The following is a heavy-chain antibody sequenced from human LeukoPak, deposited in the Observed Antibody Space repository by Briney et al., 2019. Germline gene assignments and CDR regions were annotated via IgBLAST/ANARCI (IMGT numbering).Heavy chain of an antibody. CDR3: ARESAEGIAVAGLDY. D-gene: IGHD6-19*01. J-gene: IGHJ4*02. CDR2: IKQDGSEK. V-gene: IGHV3-7*01. CDR1: GFTFSSYW. Sequence: GGSLRLSCAASGFTFSSYWMSWVRQAPGKGLEWVAKIKQDGSEKYYVDSVKGRFTISRDNAKNSLYLQMNSLRAEDTAVYYCARESAEGIAVAGLDYWGQGTLVTVSS.